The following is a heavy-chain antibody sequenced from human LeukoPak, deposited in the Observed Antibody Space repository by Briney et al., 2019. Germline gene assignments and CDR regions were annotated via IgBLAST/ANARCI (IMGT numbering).Heavy chain of an antibody. CDR1: GGSISSRNYY. Sequence: PSETLSLTCTVSGGSISSRNYYWGWVRQPPGKGLEWIGNIHYSGSTYYNPSLKSRVTISVDRSKNQFSLELTSVTAADTAVYYCARHSRSSSYFDYWGQGTLVTVSS. CDR2: IHYSGST. V-gene: IGHV4-39*01. D-gene: IGHD6-6*01. CDR3: ARHSRSSSYFDY. J-gene: IGHJ4*02.